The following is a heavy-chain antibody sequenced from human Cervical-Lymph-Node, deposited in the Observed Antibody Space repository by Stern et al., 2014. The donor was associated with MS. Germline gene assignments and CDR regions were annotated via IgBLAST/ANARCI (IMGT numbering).Heavy chain of an antibody. J-gene: IGHJ6*02. Sequence: VQLVESGGGLVQPGGTLTLACSASGFTFSNYDMHWVRPAPSPGPELVTMISLDGSNKVYADSVKGRFTISRDNSKNTLDLQMNSLRADDTAVYFCAMALDYYYGMDVWGQGTTVTVSS. CDR1: GFTFSNYD. CDR3: AMALDYYYGMDV. V-gene: IGHV3-30*03. CDR2: ISLDGSNK.